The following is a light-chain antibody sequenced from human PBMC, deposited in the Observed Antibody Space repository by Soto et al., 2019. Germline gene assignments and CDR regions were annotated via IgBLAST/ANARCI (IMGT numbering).Light chain of an antibody. J-gene: IGKJ4*02. CDR2: KAS. CDR3: QQYNSNPLT. Sequence: DIQMTQSPSTLSASVGDRVTITCRASQTISSWLAWYQRRPGKAPKLLIYKASSLESGVPSRFSGSGSGTEFTLTISSLQPDDFATYHCQQYNSNPLTFGGGTKVEIK. V-gene: IGKV1-5*03. CDR1: QTISSW.